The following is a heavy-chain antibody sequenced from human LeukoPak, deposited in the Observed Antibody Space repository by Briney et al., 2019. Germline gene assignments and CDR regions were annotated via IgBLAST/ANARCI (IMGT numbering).Heavy chain of an antibody. CDR3: ARDRGFDDFWSGSYLNWFDP. Sequence: GGSLRLSCAASGFTLSSYWMHWVRHAPGKGLVWVSRINSDGSSTSYADSVKGRFTISRDNAKNTLYLQMNSLRAEDTAVYYCARDRGFDDFWSGSYLNWFDPWGQGTLVTVSS. CDR2: INSDGSST. CDR1: GFTLSSYW. D-gene: IGHD3-3*01. V-gene: IGHV3-74*01. J-gene: IGHJ5*02.